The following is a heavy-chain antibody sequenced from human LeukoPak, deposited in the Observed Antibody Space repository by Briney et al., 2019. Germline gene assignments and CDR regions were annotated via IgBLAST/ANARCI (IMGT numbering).Heavy chain of an antibody. CDR3: ARDIAVSGNYFDY. CDR2: INSDMSST. CDR1: GFTFSNYW. D-gene: IGHD6-19*01. J-gene: IGHJ4*02. V-gene: IGHV3-74*01. Sequence: GGSLSLSCAASGFTFSNYWMHWVRQAPGKGLVWVSRINSDMSSTNYADSVKGRFTISRDNAKNTLYLQMNSLRAEDTAVYYCARDIAVSGNYFDYWGQGTLVTVSS.